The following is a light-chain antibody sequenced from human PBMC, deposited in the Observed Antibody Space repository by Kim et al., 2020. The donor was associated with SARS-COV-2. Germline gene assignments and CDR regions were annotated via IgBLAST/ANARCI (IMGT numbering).Light chain of an antibody. CDR3: LQHKSYPLT. Sequence: AAVGDRVTITGRASQDISNYVAWFQQKPGKVPKRLIYVASSLQSGVPSRFSGSGSGTEFTLTISSLQPEDFATYYCLQHKSYPLTFGGGTKVDIK. V-gene: IGKV1-17*03. J-gene: IGKJ4*01. CDR2: VAS. CDR1: QDISNY.